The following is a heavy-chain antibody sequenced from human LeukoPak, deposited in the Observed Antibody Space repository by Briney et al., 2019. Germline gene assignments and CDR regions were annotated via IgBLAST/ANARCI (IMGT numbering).Heavy chain of an antibody. CDR2: IIPIFGTA. D-gene: IGHD3-22*01. J-gene: IGHJ3*02. V-gene: IGHV1-69*13. CDR3: ARGDDDSSGYYDAFDI. CDR1: GGTFSSYA. Sequence: SVKVSCKASGGTFSSYAISWVRQAPGQGLEWMGGIIPIFGTANYAQMFQGRVTITADESTSTAYMELSSLRSEDTAVYYCARGDDDSSGYYDAFDIWGQGTMVTVSS.